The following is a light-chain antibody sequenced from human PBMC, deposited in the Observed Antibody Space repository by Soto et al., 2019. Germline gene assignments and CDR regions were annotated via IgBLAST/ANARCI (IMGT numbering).Light chain of an antibody. CDR1: QSISSD. J-gene: IGKJ2*01. Sequence: DIQMTQSPSSLSASVGDRVTITCRASQSISSDLHWYQQKPGKAPKLLISAASILQSGVPSRFSGSGSGTDFTLTISSLQPEDFETYFCQQSFTTPYTFGQGTKVDIK. CDR3: QQSFTTPYT. V-gene: IGKV1-39*01. CDR2: AAS.